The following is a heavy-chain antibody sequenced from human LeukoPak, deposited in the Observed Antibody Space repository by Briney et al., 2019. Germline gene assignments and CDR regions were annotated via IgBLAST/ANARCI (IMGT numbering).Heavy chain of an antibody. Sequence: SETLSPTFAVYGGSFSGYYWSWIRQPPGKGVGWIGGINHSGSTNYNPSLKSRVTTSVDTSKNQFSLKLSSVTAADTAVYYCARAPSVLRYCSGGSCFSRGPYYFDYWGQGTLVTVSS. CDR1: GGSFSGYY. D-gene: IGHD2-15*01. V-gene: IGHV4-34*01. CDR3: ARAPSVLRYCSGGSCFSRGPYYFDY. CDR2: INHSGST. J-gene: IGHJ4*02.